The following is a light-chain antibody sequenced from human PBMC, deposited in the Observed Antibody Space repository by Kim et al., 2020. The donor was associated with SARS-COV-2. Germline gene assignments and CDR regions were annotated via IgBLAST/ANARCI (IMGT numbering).Light chain of an antibody. J-gene: IGKJ4*01. Sequence: DIQMTQSPSSLSASVGDRVTITCRASQDISNHLTWFQQKPGEAPKSLIYAASSLQSGVPSKFSGGGSGTDFTLTISSLQPEDFATYYCQQYHNYPLTFGGGTKVDIK. CDR3: QQYHNYPLT. V-gene: IGKV1-16*02. CDR2: AAS. CDR1: QDISNH.